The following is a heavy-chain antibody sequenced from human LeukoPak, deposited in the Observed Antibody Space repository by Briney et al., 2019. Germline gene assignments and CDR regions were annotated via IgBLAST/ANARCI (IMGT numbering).Heavy chain of an antibody. J-gene: IGHJ5*02. D-gene: IGHD2-21*02. V-gene: IGHV4-59*06. CDR3: ARGYCGGDCYRTNWFDP. Sequence: SVTLSLTCTVSGGSISSYYWSWFRQHPGKGLEWIGYIYYSGSTYYNPSLKSRVAISVDTSKNQFSLKLSSVTAADTAVYYRARGYCGGDCYRTNWFDPWGQGTLVTVSS. CDR2: IYYSGST. CDR1: GGSISSYY.